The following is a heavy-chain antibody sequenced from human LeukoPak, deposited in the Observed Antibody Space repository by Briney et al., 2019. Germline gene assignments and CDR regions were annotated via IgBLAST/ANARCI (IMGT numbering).Heavy chain of an antibody. CDR3: ARVRSGSDDWVDP. J-gene: IGHJ5*02. CDR1: GFTFSSYE. V-gene: IGHV3-48*03. CDR2: ISSSGSTI. D-gene: IGHD1-26*01. Sequence: GGSLRLSCAASGFTFSSYEMNWVRQAPGKGLEWVSYISSSGSTIYYADSVKGRFTISRDNAKNTLHLQMSSLTAEDTGVYYCARVRSGSDDWVDPWGQGTLVTVSS.